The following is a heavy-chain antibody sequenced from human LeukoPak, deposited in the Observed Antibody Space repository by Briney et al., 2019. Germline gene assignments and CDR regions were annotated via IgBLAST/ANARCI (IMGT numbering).Heavy chain of an antibody. CDR3: ARVRGPLISMDAFDI. CDR1: GCTFSSYS. D-gene: IGHD3-10*01. CDR2: ISSSSSYI. V-gene: IGHV3-21*01. J-gene: IGHJ3*02. Sequence: GGSLRLSCAASGCTFSSYSKNWVRQAPGKGLEWVSSISSSSSYIYYADSVKGRFTISRDNAKNSLYLQMNSLTAEDTAVYYCARVRGPLISMDAFDIWGQGTMVTVSS.